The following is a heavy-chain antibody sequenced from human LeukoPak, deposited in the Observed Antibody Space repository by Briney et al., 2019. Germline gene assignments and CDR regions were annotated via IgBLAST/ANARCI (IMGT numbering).Heavy chain of an antibody. CDR2: INPNSGGT. J-gene: IGHJ5*02. CDR1: GYTFTGYY. D-gene: IGHD4-17*01. CDR3: ASQRYGDLGFDP. Sequence: ASVKVSCKASGYTFTGYYMHWVRQAPGQGLEWMGWINPNSGGTNYAPKFQGRVTMTRDTSISTAYMELSRLRSDDTAVYYCASQRYGDLGFDPWGQGTLVTVSS. V-gene: IGHV1-2*02.